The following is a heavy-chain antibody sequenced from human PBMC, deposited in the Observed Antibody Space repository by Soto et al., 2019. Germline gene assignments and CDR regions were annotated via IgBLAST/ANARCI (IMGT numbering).Heavy chain of an antibody. CDR3: ARGHYDFWSGYSYYFDY. CDR1: GGSISSGDYY. V-gene: IGHV4-30-4*01. J-gene: IGHJ4*02. D-gene: IGHD3-3*01. Sequence: SETLSLTCTVSGGSISSGDYYWSWIRQPPGKGLEWIGYIYYSGSTYYNPSLKSRVTISVDTPKNQFSLKLSSVTAADAAVYYCARGHYDFWSGYSYYFDYWGQGTLVTVSS. CDR2: IYYSGST.